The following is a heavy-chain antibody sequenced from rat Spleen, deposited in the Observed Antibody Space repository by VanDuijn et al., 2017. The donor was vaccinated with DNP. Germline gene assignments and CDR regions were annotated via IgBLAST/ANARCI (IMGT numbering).Heavy chain of an antibody. CDR1: GFTFSNFA. CDR3: ARSDSYGFPY. V-gene: IGHV5-25*01. J-gene: IGHJ3*01. Sequence: EVQLVESGGNLVPPGRSLKVSCAASGFTFSNFAMAWVRQAPTKGLEWVASISYDGDNTYYSDSVKGRFSLSRDNAKSTLYLQMDSLRSEDTATYYCARSDSYGFPYWGQGTLVTVSS. CDR2: ISYDGDNT. D-gene: IGHD1-2*01.